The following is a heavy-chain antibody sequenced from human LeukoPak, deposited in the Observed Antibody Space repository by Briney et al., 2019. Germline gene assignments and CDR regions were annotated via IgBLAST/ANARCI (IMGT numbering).Heavy chain of an antibody. D-gene: IGHD3-22*01. CDR3: ASNYFDSSGSQEIDY. Sequence: SETLSLTCTVSGGSISSSAYYWVWIRQPRGKGVEYIGSIYYSGSTYYSPSLKSRVTISIYTTKKQFSLKLRSVTAADTAVYYCASNYFDSSGSQEIDYWGQGTLVTVSS. J-gene: IGHJ4*02. CDR1: GGSISSSAYY. V-gene: IGHV4-39*01. CDR2: IYYSGST.